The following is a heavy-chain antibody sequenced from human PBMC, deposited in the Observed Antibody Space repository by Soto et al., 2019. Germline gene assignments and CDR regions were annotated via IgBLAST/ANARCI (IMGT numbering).Heavy chain of an antibody. D-gene: IGHD5-12*01. Sequence: EVQLVESGGGLVKPGGSLRLSCAASKFSFSSYSMNWVRQAPGKGLEWVSFISTRSSYIYYADSVKGRFTISRDNAKNSLYLQMDSLRAEDMAVYYCAKSVEMATIHDAFDIWGQGTMVTVSS. V-gene: IGHV3-21*01. CDR1: KFSFSSYS. CDR2: ISTRSSYI. J-gene: IGHJ3*02. CDR3: AKSVEMATIHDAFDI.